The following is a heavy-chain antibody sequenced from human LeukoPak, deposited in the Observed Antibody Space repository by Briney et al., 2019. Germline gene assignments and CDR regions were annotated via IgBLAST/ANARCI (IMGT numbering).Heavy chain of an antibody. CDR2: ISSSSSYI. V-gene: IGHV3-21*01. J-gene: IGHJ5*02. CDR1: GFTFSSYS. D-gene: IGHD5-18*01. Sequence: GGSLRLSCAASGFTFSSYSMNWVRQAPGKGLEWVSSISSSSSYIYYADSVKGRFTISRDNAKNTLYLQMNSLRAEDTAVYYCARDPGGYSYGYNWFDPWGQGTLVTVSS. CDR3: ARDPGGYSYGYNWFDP.